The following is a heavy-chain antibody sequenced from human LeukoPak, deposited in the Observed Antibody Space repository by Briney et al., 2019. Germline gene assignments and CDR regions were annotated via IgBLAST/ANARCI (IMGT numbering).Heavy chain of an antibody. Sequence: PGGSLRLSCAASGFTFSSYGMHWVRQAPGRGLEWVAFIRYDGSNKYYADSVKGRFTISRDNSKNTLYLQMNSLRAEDTAVYYCAKDGRAYDFWSGYYYYYMDVWGKGTTVTVSS. D-gene: IGHD3-3*01. CDR2: IRYDGSNK. CDR3: AKDGRAYDFWSGYYYYYMDV. V-gene: IGHV3-30*02. J-gene: IGHJ6*03. CDR1: GFTFSSYG.